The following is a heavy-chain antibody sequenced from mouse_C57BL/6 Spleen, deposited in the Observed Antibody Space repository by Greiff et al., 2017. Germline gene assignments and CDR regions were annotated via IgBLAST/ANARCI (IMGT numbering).Heavy chain of an antibody. CDR1: GYTFTSYW. Sequence: QVQLQQPGAELVKPGASVKMSCKASGYTFTSYWITWVKQRPGQGLEWIGDIYPGSGSTHYNEKFKSKATLTVDTSSSTAYMQLSSLTSEDSAVYYCAWTAQASAWFAYWGQGTLVTVSA. CDR3: AWTAQASAWFAY. V-gene: IGHV1-55*01. J-gene: IGHJ3*01. CDR2: IYPGSGST. D-gene: IGHD3-2*02.